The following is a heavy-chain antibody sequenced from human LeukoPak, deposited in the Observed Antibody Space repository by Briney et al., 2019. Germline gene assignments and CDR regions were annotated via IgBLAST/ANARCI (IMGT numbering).Heavy chain of an antibody. D-gene: IGHD3-10*01. Sequence: GGSLRLSCAASGFTVSSNYMSWVRQAPGKGLEWVSVIYSDGSTYYADSVKGRFTISRDNSKSTLYIQTNSLRAEDTAVYYCARAKPKNMVRGLIMRRESRYYFDYWGQGTLVTVSS. CDR3: ARAKPKNMVRGLIMRRESRYYFDY. CDR1: GFTVSSNY. CDR2: IYSDGST. J-gene: IGHJ4*02. V-gene: IGHV3-53*01.